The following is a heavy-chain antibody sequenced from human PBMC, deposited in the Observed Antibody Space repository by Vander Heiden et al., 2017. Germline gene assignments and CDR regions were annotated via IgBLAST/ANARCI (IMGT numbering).Heavy chain of an antibody. Sequence: QLVESGGGLVKPGRSLRLSCTASGFTLGASGMSWFAQAPGKGLEWVGFIGSKAYGGTTEYAASVKGRFTSSRDDSKSIAYLQMNSLKTEDTAVYYCSLKYYYDSSGFSHFDYWGQGTLVTVSS. CDR2: IGSKAYGGTT. J-gene: IGHJ4*02. V-gene: IGHV3-49*05. CDR3: SLKYYYDSSGFSHFDY. D-gene: IGHD3-22*01. CDR1: GFTLGASG.